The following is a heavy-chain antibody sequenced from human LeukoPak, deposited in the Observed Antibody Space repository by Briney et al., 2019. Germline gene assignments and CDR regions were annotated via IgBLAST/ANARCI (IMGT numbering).Heavy chain of an antibody. Sequence: GGSLRLSCAASGFTFSDYSMNWVRQAPGKGLEWVSSISAGSNYIYYGDSVKGRFTISRDNAKNSLYLQMSSLRAEDTAVYYCARDASTRCYLCEVDYWGQGTLDTVSS. J-gene: IGHJ4*02. CDR3: ARDASTRCYLCEVDY. V-gene: IGHV3-21*01. CDR1: GFTFSDYS. CDR2: ISAGSNYI. D-gene: IGHD2-2*01.